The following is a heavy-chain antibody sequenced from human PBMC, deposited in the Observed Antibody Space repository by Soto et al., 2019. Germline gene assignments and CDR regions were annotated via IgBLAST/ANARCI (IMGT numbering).Heavy chain of an antibody. CDR1: GFTFTRSA. V-gene: IGHV1-58*02. D-gene: IGHD1-7*01. Sequence: SVEVSCKASGFTFTRSAMQWVRQARGRRLEWIGWIVVGSGNTNYAQKLQERVTITRDMSTSTAYMELSSLRSEDTAVYYCAAEITTGTTLVNWFDPWGQGTLVTVSS. J-gene: IGHJ5*02. CDR2: IVVGSGNT. CDR3: AAEITTGTTLVNWFDP.